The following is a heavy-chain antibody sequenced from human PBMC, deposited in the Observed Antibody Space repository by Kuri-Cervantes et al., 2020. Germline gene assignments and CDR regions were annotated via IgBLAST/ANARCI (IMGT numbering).Heavy chain of an antibody. CDR2: ISSSGSTI. CDR1: GFTFSSYE. V-gene: IGHV3-48*03. Sequence: GGSLRLSCAASGFTFSSYEMNWVRQAPGKGLEWVSYISSSGSTIYYADSVKGRFTISGDNAKNSLYLQMNSLRAEDTAVYYCAGQYGYSITWGQGTLVTVSS. J-gene: IGHJ5*02. D-gene: IGHD6-13*01. CDR3: AGQYGYSIT.